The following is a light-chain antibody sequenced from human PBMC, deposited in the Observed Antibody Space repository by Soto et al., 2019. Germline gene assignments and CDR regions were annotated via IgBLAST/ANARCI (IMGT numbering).Light chain of an antibody. CDR1: SSDVGGYNY. V-gene: IGLV2-14*01. CDR3: SSYTSTTSRV. J-gene: IGLJ1*01. Sequence: QSALSQPASVSGSPGQSITISCTGTSSDVGGYNYVSWYQQHPGKGPKLMIYDVSNRPSGVSNRFSGSKSGNTASLTISGLQAEDEADYYCSSYTSTTSRVFGAGTRSPS. CDR2: DVS.